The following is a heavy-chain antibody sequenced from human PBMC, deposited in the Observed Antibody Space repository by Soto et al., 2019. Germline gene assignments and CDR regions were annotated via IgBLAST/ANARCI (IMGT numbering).Heavy chain of an antibody. CDR3: AATRYTHDILADPMWY. Sequence: QVQLVQSGAEVKKPGASVKVSCKASGYTFTSYGISWVRQAPGQGLEWMGWISAYNGNTNYAQKLQGRVTMATDTPKSTAYRERRGQGSDDTARYYCAATRYTHDILADPMWYWEQGTQVTVSA. CDR1: GYTFTSYG. J-gene: IGHJ4*02. D-gene: IGHD3-9*01. V-gene: IGHV1-18*01. CDR2: ISAYNGNT.